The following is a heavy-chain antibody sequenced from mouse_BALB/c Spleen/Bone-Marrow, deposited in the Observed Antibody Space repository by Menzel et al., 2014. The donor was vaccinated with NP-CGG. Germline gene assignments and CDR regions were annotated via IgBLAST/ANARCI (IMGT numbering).Heavy chain of an antibody. J-gene: IGHJ2*01. D-gene: IGHD1-1*02. CDR2: IRNKANGYTT. V-gene: IGHV7-3*02. Sequence: EVKLEESGGGLVQPGGSLILSCATSGFTFTDYYMNWVRQPPGKALEWLGFIRNKANGYTTEYSASVKGRFTISRDNSQSILYLQMNTLRAEDSATYYCARDKGGILFDYWGQGTTLTVSS. CDR3: ARDKGGILFDY. CDR1: GFTFTDYY.